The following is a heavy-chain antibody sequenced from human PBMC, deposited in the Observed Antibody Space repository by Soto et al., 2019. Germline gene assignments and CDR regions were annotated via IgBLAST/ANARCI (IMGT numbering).Heavy chain of an antibody. J-gene: IGHJ4*02. CDR3: AKDYYYDSSGPDY. Sequence: SGGSLRLSCAASGFTFSTYAMSWVRQAPGKGLEWVSAISGSGDSTYYADSVKGRFTISRDNSKNTLYLQMNSLRVEDTAVYYCAKDYYYDSSGPDYWGQGTLVTVSS. D-gene: IGHD3-22*01. CDR1: GFTFSTYA. CDR2: ISGSGDST. V-gene: IGHV3-23*01.